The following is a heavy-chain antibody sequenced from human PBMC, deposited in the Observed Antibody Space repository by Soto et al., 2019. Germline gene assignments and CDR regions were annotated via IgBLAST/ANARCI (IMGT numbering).Heavy chain of an antibody. Sequence: GGSLRLSCEGSGFIFSASTMHWVRQASGKGLEWVGHIGSKANNYATTYAPSLKGRFTISRDDSKNTAYLQMNSLKTEDTAVYYCVGSSGNNWFDSWGQGTLVTVSS. V-gene: IGHV3-73*01. CDR2: IGSKANNYAT. J-gene: IGHJ5*01. D-gene: IGHD1-26*01. CDR1: GFIFSAST. CDR3: VGSSGNNWFDS.